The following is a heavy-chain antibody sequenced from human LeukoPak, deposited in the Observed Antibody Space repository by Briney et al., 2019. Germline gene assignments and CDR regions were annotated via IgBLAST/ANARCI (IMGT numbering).Heavy chain of an antibody. D-gene: IGHD1-14*01. CDR1: GGSISSYY. J-gene: IGHJ4*02. CDR2: IYYSGST. CDR3: ARGRGTTSSTFDY. V-gene: IGHV4-59*06. Sequence: SETLSLTCTVSGGSISSYYWSWIRQPAGKGLEWIGYIYYSGSTYYNPSLKSRVTISVDTSKNQFSLKLSSVAAADTAVYYCARGRGTTSSTFDYWGQGTLVTVSS.